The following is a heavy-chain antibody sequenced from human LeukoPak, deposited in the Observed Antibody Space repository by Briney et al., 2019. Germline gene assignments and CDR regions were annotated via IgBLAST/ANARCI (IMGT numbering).Heavy chain of an antibody. Sequence: GGSLRLSCAASGFTFISYWMTWIRQAPGKGLDWVANIKQDGSEKYYVDSVKGRFTISRDNAKNSLYLQMNSLRAEDTAVYYCARDTGGGYSCYDCWGQGTLVTVSS. J-gene: IGHJ4*02. CDR1: GFTFISYW. D-gene: IGHD5-18*01. CDR3: ARDTGGGYSCYDC. CDR2: IKQDGSEK. V-gene: IGHV3-7*01.